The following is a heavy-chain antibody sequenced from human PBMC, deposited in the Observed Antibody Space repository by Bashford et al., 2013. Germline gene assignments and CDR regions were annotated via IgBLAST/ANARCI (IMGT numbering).Heavy chain of an antibody. CDR2: IIPIFGTA. D-gene: IGHD6-6*01. CDR3: ARGDEYSSLEDGMDV. V-gene: IGHV1-69*13. CDR1: GGTFANSV. Sequence: SVKVSCKASGGTFANSVISWVRQAPGHGLEWMGGIIPIFGTADYAQKFQGRVTITADESTSTAYMEVRSLTSEDTAVYYCARGDEYSSLEDGMDVWGQGTTVTVSS. J-gene: IGHJ6*02.